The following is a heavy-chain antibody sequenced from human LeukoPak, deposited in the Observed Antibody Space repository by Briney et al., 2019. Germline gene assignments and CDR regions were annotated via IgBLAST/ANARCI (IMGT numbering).Heavy chain of an antibody. V-gene: IGHV3-23*01. Sequence: GGSLRLSCAASGFTFSSYAMSWVRQAPGKGLEWVSAISGSGGSTYYADSVKGRFTISRDNSKNTLYLQMNSLRAEDTAVYYCATYYDYVWGSYPIDYWGQGTLVTVSS. J-gene: IGHJ4*02. CDR1: GFTFSSYA. CDR2: ISGSGGST. CDR3: ATYYDYVWGSYPIDY. D-gene: IGHD3-16*02.